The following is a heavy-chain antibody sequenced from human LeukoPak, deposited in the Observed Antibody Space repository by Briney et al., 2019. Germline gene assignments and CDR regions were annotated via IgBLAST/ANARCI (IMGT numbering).Heavy chain of an antibody. Sequence: GGSLRLSCAASGFTFSSHAMSWVRQAPGKGLEWVSAISGSGGSTYYADSVKGRFTISRDNSKNTLYLQMNSLRAEDTAVYYCARDGWYSSGSPSYFDYWGQGTLVTVSS. J-gene: IGHJ4*02. V-gene: IGHV3-23*01. CDR1: GFTFSSHA. CDR3: ARDGWYSSGSPSYFDY. D-gene: IGHD6-19*01. CDR2: ISGSGGST.